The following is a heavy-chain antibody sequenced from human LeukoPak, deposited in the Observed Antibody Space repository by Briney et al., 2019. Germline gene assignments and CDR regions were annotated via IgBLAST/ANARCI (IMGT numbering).Heavy chain of an antibody. CDR2: MNPNSGNT. J-gene: IGHJ6*03. CDR3: ARGSFLEWSVYYYYMDV. D-gene: IGHD3-3*01. Sequence: GASVKVSCKASGYTFTSYDINWVRQAAGQGLEWMGWMNPNSGNTGYAQKFQGRVTMTRNTSISTAYMELSSLRSEDTAVYYCARGSFLEWSVYYYYMDVWGKGTTVTVSS. V-gene: IGHV1-8*01. CDR1: GYTFTSYD.